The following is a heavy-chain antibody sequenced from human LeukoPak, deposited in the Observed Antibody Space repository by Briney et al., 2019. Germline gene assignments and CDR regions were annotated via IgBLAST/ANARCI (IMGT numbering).Heavy chain of an antibody. CDR3: ARDQGYYGSGSYYFRYYYGMDV. D-gene: IGHD3-10*01. V-gene: IGHV4-34*01. CDR2: INHSGST. Sequence: SETLSLTGAVYGGSFSGYYWSWIRQPPGKGLEWIGEINHSGSTNYNPSLKSRVTISVDTSKNQFSLKLSSVTAADTAVYYCARDQGYYGSGSYYFRYYYGMDVWGKGTTVTVSS. CDR1: GGSFSGYY. J-gene: IGHJ6*04.